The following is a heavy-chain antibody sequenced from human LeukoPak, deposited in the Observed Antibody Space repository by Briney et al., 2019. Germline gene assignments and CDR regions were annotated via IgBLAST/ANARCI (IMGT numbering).Heavy chain of an antibody. CDR3: ARGTRGGWYYDSSGYYYRGNWFDP. V-gene: IGHV4-4*07. CDR1: GGSITTYY. Sequence: SETLSLTCTVSGGSITTYYWSWIRQPAGKGLEWIGRIYTSGSNNYNPSLKSRVTISVDTSKNQFSLKLSSVTAADTAVYYCARGTRGGWYYDSSGYYYRGNWFDPWGQGTLVTVSS. J-gene: IGHJ5*02. D-gene: IGHD3-22*01. CDR2: IYTSGSN.